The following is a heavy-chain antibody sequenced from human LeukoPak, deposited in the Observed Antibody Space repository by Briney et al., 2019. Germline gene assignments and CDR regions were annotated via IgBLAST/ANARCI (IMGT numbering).Heavy chain of an antibody. V-gene: IGHV4-31*02. CDR3: ARITGTKRCFDY. D-gene: IGHD1-7*01. CDR1: GTSIISSNGYY. J-gene: IGHJ4*02. CDR2: IYYSGST. Sequence: PSQTLSLTCTVSGTSIISSNGYYWSWIRQHPGKGLEWIGYIYYSGSTYYNPSLKSRVTISVDTSKNQFSLKLSSVTAADTAVYYCARITGTKRCFDYWGQGTLVTVSS.